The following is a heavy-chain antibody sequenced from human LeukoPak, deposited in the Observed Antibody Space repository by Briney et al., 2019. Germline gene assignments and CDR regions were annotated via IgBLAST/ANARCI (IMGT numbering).Heavy chain of an antibody. J-gene: IGHJ4*02. D-gene: IGHD7-27*01. Sequence: GESLRLSCAASGFTFSTYWMNWVRQAPGKGLEWVANIKQDGSEKYYVDSVKGRFTISRDNAKNSLYLQMNSLRAEDTAVYYCARGGELGIVYYFDYWGQGTLVTVSS. CDR2: IKQDGSEK. CDR1: GFTFSTYW. V-gene: IGHV3-7*01. CDR3: ARGGELGIVYYFDY.